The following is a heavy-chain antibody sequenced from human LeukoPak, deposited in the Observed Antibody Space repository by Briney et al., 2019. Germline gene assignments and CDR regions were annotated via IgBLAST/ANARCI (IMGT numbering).Heavy chain of an antibody. CDR1: GFTFSDYY. Sequence: GGSLRLSCAASGFTFSDYYMSWIRQAPGKGLEWVSYISSSGSTIYYADSVKGRFTISRDNAKNPLYLQMNSLRAEDTAVYYCARVSAVAGTIFDYWGQGTLVTVSS. D-gene: IGHD6-19*01. CDR2: ISSSGSTI. J-gene: IGHJ4*02. V-gene: IGHV3-11*01. CDR3: ARVSAVAGTIFDY.